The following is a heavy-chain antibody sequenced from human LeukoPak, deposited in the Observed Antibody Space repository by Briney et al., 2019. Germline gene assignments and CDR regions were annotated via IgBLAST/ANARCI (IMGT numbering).Heavy chain of an antibody. V-gene: IGHV1-69*13. Sequence: SVKVSCKASGGTFSSYAISWVRQAPGQGLEWMGGIIPIFGTANYAQKFQGRVTITADESTSTAYMELSSLRSEDTAAYYCARGGEITYYYDSSGYYAGYWGQGTLVTVSS. J-gene: IGHJ4*02. D-gene: IGHD3-22*01. CDR2: IIPIFGTA. CDR1: GGTFSSYA. CDR3: ARGGEITYYYDSSGYYAGY.